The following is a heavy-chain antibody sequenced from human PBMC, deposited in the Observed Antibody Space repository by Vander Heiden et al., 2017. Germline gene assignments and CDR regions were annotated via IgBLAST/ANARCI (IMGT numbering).Heavy chain of an antibody. J-gene: IGHJ6*02. CDR3: ARAPRYYDFWSGYFPGDGMDV. V-gene: IGHV4-34*01. D-gene: IGHD3-3*01. CDR2: INHSGST. CDR1: GGSFSGYY. Sequence: QVQLQQWGAGLLKPSETLSRTCAVYGGSFSGYYWTWIRQPPGKGLEWIGEINHSGSTNYNPSLKSRVTIAVDTSKNQFSLKLSSVTAADTAVYYCARAPRYYDFWSGYFPGDGMDVWGQGTTVTVSS.